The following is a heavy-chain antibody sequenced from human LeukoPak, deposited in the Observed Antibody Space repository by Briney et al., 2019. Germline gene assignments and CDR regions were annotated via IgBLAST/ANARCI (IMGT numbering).Heavy chain of an antibody. Sequence: SETLSLTCTVSGGSITSHYWSWIRQPPGKGLEWIGYIYYTGTTNYNPALKSRATLSLDTSTNQLSLKLSSVTAADTAVYYCARDGVIPGSSDYYYYGMDVWGQGTTVTVSS. V-gene: IGHV4-59*11. D-gene: IGHD3-10*01. CDR3: ARDGVIPGSSDYYYYGMDV. CDR1: GGSITSHY. J-gene: IGHJ6*02. CDR2: IYYTGTT.